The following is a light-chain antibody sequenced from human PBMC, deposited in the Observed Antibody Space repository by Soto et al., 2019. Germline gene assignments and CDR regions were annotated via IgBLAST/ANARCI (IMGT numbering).Light chain of an antibody. J-gene: IGLJ2*01. CDR1: SSDVGGYNS. Sequence: QSALTQPASVSGSPGPWITISCTGTSSDVGGYNSVSWYQQHPGKAPKLMIYDVSNRPSGVSNRFSGSKSGNTASLTISGLQAEDEADYYCNSYTSSSTVVFGGGTKLTVL. CDR2: DVS. CDR3: NSYTSSSTVV. V-gene: IGLV2-14*03.